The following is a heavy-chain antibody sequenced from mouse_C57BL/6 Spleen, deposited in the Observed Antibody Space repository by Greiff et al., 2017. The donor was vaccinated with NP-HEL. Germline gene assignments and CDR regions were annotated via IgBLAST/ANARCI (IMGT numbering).Heavy chain of an antibody. V-gene: IGHV3-8*01. CDR3: ARRGSYGSSLYWYFDV. D-gene: IGHD1-1*01. CDR1: GYSITSDY. CDR2: ISYSGST. Sequence: EVQRVESGPGLAKPSQTLSLTCSVTGYSITSDYWNWIRKFPGNKLEYMGYISYSGSTYYNPSLKSRISITRDTSKNQYYLQLNSVTTEDTATYYCARRGSYGSSLYWYFDVWGTGTTVTVSS. J-gene: IGHJ1*03.